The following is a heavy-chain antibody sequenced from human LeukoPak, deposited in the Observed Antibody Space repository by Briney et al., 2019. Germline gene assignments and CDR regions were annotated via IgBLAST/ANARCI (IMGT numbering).Heavy chain of an antibody. D-gene: IGHD3-9*01. J-gene: IGHJ5*02. V-gene: IGHV3-73*01. CDR2: IRSKANSYAT. CDR3: AKFGADDILTGYRS. Sequence: GGSLRLSCAASGFTFSGSAMHWVRQASGKGLEWVGRIRSKANSYATAYAASVKGRFTISRDNSKNTLYLQMNSLRAEDTAVYYCAKFGADDILTGYRSWGQGTLVTVSS. CDR1: GFTFSGSA.